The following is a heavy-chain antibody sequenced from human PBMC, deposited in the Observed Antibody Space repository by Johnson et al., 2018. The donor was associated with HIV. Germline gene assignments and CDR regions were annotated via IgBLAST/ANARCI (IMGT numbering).Heavy chain of an antibody. J-gene: IGHJ3*02. CDR3: AKGNGDYRSDAFDI. CDR2: TNSDGSTT. D-gene: IGHD4-17*01. CDR1: GLIFSRSW. Sequence: VQLVESGGGLVQPGGSLRLSCAASGLIFSRSWIHWVRQAPGKGLVWVSRTNSDGSTTNYADSVKGRFTISRDNSKNTLYLQMNSLRAEDTAVYYCAKGNGDYRSDAFDIWGQGTMVTVSS. V-gene: IGHV3-74*01.